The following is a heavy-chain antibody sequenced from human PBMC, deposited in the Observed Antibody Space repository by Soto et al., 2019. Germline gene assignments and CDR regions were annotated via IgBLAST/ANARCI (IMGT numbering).Heavy chain of an antibody. V-gene: IGHV3-7*03. Sequence: GSLRLSCAASVFSFGIYLISWVRQAPGKGLEWVANIKHDGSEKYYVDSVKGRFTISRDNAKNSVHLQMNSLRAEDTAVYYCARGNFWSGYYALYYYDSWGQGTLVTVSS. J-gene: IGHJ5*02. CDR1: VFSFGIYL. CDR2: IKHDGSEK. CDR3: ARGNFWSGYYALYYYDS. D-gene: IGHD3-3*01.